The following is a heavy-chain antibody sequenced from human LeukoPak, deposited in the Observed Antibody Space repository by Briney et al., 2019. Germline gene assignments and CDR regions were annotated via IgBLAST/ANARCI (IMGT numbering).Heavy chain of an antibody. Sequence: GESLKNSCKGSGYSFTSYWIGWVRQMPGKGLEWMGIIYPGDSDTRYSPSFQGQVIISADRSVNTVYLQWDSLKASDTATYYCARREASANFDYWGQGTLVTVSS. V-gene: IGHV5-51*01. J-gene: IGHJ4*02. CDR3: ARREASANFDY. CDR1: GYSFTSYW. D-gene: IGHD2-15*01. CDR2: IYPGDSDT.